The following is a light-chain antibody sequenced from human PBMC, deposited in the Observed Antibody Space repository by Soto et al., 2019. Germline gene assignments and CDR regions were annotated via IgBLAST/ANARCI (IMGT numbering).Light chain of an antibody. J-gene: IGKJ1*01. Sequence: EIVMTQSPATLSLSPGERVTLSCRASQNIHNHMSWFLQKPGHTPRLLXYDAIIRAADVPARFSGSWSGTEFTLTISSLQSEDFAVYYCQEYIQWPPGMFGPGTKVDIK. CDR3: QEYIQWPPGM. V-gene: IGKV3-15*01. CDR2: DAI. CDR1: QNIHNH.